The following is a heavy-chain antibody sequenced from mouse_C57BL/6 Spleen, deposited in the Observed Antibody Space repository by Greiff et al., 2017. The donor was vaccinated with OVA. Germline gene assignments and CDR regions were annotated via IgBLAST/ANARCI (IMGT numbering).Heavy chain of an antibody. CDR3: ARGYYCRSYSAMDY. CDR2: IDPANGNT. J-gene: IGHJ4*01. V-gene: IGHV14-3*01. CDR1: GFNIKNTY. D-gene: IGHD1-1*01. Sequence: VQLQQSVAELVRPGASVKLSCTASGFNIKNTYMHWVKQRPEQGLEWIGRIDPANGNTKYAPKFQGKATITADQSSNTAYLQLSSLTSEHTAIYYCARGYYCRSYSAMDYWGQGTSVTVSS.